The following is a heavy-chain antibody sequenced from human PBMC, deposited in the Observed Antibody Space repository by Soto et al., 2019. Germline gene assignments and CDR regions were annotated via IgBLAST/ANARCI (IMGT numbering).Heavy chain of an antibody. Sequence: ASVKVSCKASGYTFTSYYMHWVRQAPGQGLEWMGIINPSGGSTSYAQKFQGRVTMTRDTSTSTVYMELSSLRSEDTAVYYCASLPYYYGSGSYDDAFDIWGQGTMVTVSS. J-gene: IGHJ3*02. CDR2: INPSGGST. D-gene: IGHD3-10*01. V-gene: IGHV1-46*03. CDR3: ASLPYYYGSGSYDDAFDI. CDR1: GYTFTSYY.